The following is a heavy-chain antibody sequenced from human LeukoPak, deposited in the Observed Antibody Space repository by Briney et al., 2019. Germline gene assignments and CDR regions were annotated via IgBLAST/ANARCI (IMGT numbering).Heavy chain of an antibody. Sequence: SETLSLTCTVSGGSISSYYWSWIRQPPGKGLEWIGYIYYRGSTNYNPSLKSRITISVDTSKNPFSLKLSSLTDADTAVYYCASSLGYSYGYPPDYWGQGTLVTVSS. V-gene: IGHV4-59*08. CDR3: ASSLGYSYGYPPDY. CDR1: GGSISSYY. D-gene: IGHD5-18*01. J-gene: IGHJ4*02. CDR2: IYYRGST.